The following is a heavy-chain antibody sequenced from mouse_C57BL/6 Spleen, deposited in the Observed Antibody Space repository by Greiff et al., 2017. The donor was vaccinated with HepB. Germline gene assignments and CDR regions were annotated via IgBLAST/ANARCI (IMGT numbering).Heavy chain of an antibody. CDR1: GFTFSNYW. J-gene: IGHJ4*01. CDR2: IRLKSDNYAT. D-gene: IGHD1-1*01. V-gene: IGHV6-3*01. CDR3: TGGTTVVAPYAMDY. Sequence: EVKLEESGGGLVQPGGSLKLSCVASGFTFSNYWMNWVRQSPEKGLEWVAQIRLKSDNYATHYAASVKGRFTISRDDSKSSVYLQMNNLRAEDTGIYYCTGGTTVVAPYAMDYWGQGTSVTVSS.